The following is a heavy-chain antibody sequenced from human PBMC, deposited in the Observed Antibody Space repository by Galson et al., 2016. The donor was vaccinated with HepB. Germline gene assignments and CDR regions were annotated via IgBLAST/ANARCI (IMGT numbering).Heavy chain of an antibody. CDR3: VRPPSGDGYNPRDY. CDR2: IYPGASDT. D-gene: IGHD5-24*01. V-gene: IGHV5-51*03. J-gene: IGHJ4*02. Sequence: QSGAEVKKPGESLKISCKVSGYSFSSYWIGWVRQMPEKGLEWIGIIYPGASDTRYSPSFQGQVTISVEKSISTAYLQWSSLKASDTAMYYCVRPPSGDGYNPRDYWGQGTLVTVSS. CDR1: GYSFSSYW.